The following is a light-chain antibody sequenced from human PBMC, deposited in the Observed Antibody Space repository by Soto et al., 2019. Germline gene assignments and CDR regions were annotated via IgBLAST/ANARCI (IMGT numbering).Light chain of an antibody. V-gene: IGKV3-11*01. Sequence: EVVLTQSPAILSLSPGERATLSCRASQSVKSSLAWYQQKPGQPPRLLIYDASHRATGIPARFSGSGSGTDFTLTISSLEPEDDAVYFCQQRSNWPPVTFGGGTKVQI. J-gene: IGKJ4*01. CDR3: QQRSNWPPVT. CDR1: QSVKSS. CDR2: DAS.